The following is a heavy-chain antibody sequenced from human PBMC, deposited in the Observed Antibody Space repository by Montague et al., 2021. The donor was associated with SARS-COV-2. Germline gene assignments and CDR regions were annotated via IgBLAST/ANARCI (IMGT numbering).Heavy chain of an antibody. CDR1: GFTFSYYV. V-gene: IGHV3-23*01. CDR2: ISCSGGST. Sequence: SLRLSCAASGFTFSYYVMSWVRQAPGKGLEWVSAISCSGGSTYYADSAKGRFTISRDNSENTLYLQMNNLRAEDTAVYYCANRGIAAAGIYRYYFDYWGQGTLVTVSS. CDR3: ANRGIAAAGIYRYYFDY. J-gene: IGHJ4*02. D-gene: IGHD6-13*01.